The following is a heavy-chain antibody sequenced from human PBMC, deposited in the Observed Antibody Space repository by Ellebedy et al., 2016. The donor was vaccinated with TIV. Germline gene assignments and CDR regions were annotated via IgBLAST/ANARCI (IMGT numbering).Heavy chain of an antibody. Sequence: SETLSLTXTVSGGSISSGDYYWSWIRQPPGKGLEWIGYIYYSGSTNYNPSLKSRVTISVDTSKNQFSLQLSSVTAADTAVYYCAQRSGYSNAWVFWGQGTLVTVSS. CDR2: IYYSGST. D-gene: IGHD5-18*01. CDR3: AQRSGYSNAWVF. CDR1: GGSISSGDYY. J-gene: IGHJ4*02. V-gene: IGHV4-61*08.